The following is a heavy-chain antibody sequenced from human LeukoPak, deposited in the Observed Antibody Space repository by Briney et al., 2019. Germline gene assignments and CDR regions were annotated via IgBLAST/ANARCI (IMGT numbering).Heavy chain of an antibody. J-gene: IGHJ4*02. CDR1: DGSISSGDYY. CDR3: ARGGDYYGSAYYFDD. V-gene: IGHV4-30-4*01. CDR2: IYYSGST. Sequence: SQTLSLTCTVSDGSISSGDYYWGWIRQSPGKGLDWTGYIYYSGSTYYNPFLKSRVSISVDTSKNQFSLELNSVTAADTAVYYCARGGDYYGSAYYFDDWGQGTLVTVPS. D-gene: IGHD3-10*01.